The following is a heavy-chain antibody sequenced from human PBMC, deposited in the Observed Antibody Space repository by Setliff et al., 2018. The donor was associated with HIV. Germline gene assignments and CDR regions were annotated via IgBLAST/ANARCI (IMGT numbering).Heavy chain of an antibody. Sequence: PSETLSLTCTVSSGSISGDNWWSWVRQPPGKGLEWIGEIYHRGSTNYNLSLKSRVTISVDKSKNQFSLKLTSVTAADTAVYYCAVRRYYDSTGYYDYWGQGTLVTVSS. CDR1: SGSISGDNW. V-gene: IGHV4-4*02. D-gene: IGHD3-22*01. J-gene: IGHJ4*02. CDR2: IYHRGST. CDR3: AVRRYYDSTGYYDY.